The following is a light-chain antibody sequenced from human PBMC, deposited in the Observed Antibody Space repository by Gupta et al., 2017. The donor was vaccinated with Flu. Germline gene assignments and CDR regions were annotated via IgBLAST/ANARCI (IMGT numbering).Light chain of an antibody. CDR3: QQYGSSPYT. CDR1: QSVSSSY. Sequence: ELVLTQSPGTLSLSPGERGTLSCRASQSVSSSYLAWYQQKPGQAPRLLIYGASSRATGIPDSFSGSGSGTDFTLTISRLEPEDFAVYYCQQYGSSPYTFGQGTRLGMK. V-gene: IGKV3-20*01. CDR2: GAS. J-gene: IGKJ2*01.